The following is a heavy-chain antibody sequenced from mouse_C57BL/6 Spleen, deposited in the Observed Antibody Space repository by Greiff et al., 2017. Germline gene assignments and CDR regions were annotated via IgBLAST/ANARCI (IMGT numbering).Heavy chain of an antibody. Sequence: VQLQQSGAELVRPGASVTLSCKASGYTFTDYELHWVKQTPVHGLEWIGAIDPETGGTAYNQKFKGKAILTADKSSSTAYMELRSLTSEDSAVYYCTTGYYYGSIDYWGQGTTRTVSS. CDR3: TTGYYYGSIDY. CDR2: IDPETGGT. CDR1: GYTFTDYE. J-gene: IGHJ2*01. V-gene: IGHV1-15*01. D-gene: IGHD1-1*01.